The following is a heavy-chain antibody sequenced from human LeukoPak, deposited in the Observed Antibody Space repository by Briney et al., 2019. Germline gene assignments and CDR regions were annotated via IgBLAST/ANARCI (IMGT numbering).Heavy chain of an antibody. Sequence: GGSLRLSCAASGFTFSTYSMNWVRQAPGKGLEWVSYISSSSSTIYYADSVKGRFTISRDNAKNPLYLQMNSLRAEDTAVYYCAELGITMIGGVWGKGTTVTISS. V-gene: IGHV3-48*04. CDR2: ISSSSSTI. CDR1: GFTFSTYS. J-gene: IGHJ6*04. D-gene: IGHD3-10*02. CDR3: AELGITMIGGV.